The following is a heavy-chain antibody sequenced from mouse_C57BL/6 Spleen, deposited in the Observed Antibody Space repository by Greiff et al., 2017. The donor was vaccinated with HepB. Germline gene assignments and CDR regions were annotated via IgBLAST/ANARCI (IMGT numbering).Heavy chain of an antibody. CDR3: GRGATMVTGRDY. D-gene: IGHD2-2*01. Sequence: QVQLKQSGAELVRPGTSVKVSCKASGYAFTNYLIEWVKQRPGQGLEWIGVINPGSGGTKYTEKFKGKATLTADKSSSTSYMQLSSLTSEDAAVYFCGRGATMVTGRDYWGQGTTLTVSS. V-gene: IGHV1-54*01. CDR2: INPGSGGT. J-gene: IGHJ2*01. CDR1: GYAFTNYL.